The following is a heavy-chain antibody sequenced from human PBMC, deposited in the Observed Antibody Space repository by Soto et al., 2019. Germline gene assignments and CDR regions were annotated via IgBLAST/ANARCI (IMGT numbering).Heavy chain of an antibody. Sequence: PGGSLRLSCAASGFTFSSYAMSWVRQAPGKGLERVSAISGSGGSTYYADSVKGRFTISRDNSKNTLYLQMNSLRAEDTAVYYCAKAPYYYGSGNYRGRGYNWFDPWGQGTLVTVSS. V-gene: IGHV3-23*01. CDR3: AKAPYYYGSGNYRGRGYNWFDP. D-gene: IGHD3-10*01. CDR2: ISGSGGST. J-gene: IGHJ5*02. CDR1: GFTFSSYA.